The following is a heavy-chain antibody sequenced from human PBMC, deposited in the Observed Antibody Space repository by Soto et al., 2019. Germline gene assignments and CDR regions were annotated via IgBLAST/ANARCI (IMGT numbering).Heavy chain of an antibody. J-gene: IGHJ4*02. CDR2: INPSGGST. CDR3: ARERVTQVTAIPGYYFDY. CDR1: RYTFTSYY. V-gene: IGHV1-46*01. D-gene: IGHD2-21*02. Sequence: ASVKLSCKAARYTFTSYYMHWVRQSPGQRLEWMGIINPSGGSTSYAQKFQGRVTMTRDTSTSTVYMELSSLRSEDTAVYYCARERVTQVTAIPGYYFDYWGQGTLVTVSS.